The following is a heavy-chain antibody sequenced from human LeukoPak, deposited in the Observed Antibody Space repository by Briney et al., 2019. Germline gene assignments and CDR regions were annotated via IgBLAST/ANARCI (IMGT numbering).Heavy chain of an antibody. CDR2: ISNSGGST. D-gene: IGHD3/OR15-3a*01. CDR1: GFTFSSHT. Sequence: PGGSLRLSCAASGFTFSSHTMTWVRQAPGKGLEWVSAISNSGGSTYYADSVKGRFTISRDNSKNTLYLQMNSLKAEDTAVYYCAKGRGLVSPDDHWGQETLVTVSS. CDR3: AKGRGLVSPDDH. V-gene: IGHV3-23*01. J-gene: IGHJ4*02.